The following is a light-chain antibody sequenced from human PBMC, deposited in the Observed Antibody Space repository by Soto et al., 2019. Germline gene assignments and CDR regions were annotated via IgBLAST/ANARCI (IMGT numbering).Light chain of an antibody. J-gene: IGKJ1*01. CDR1: QSVSSN. V-gene: IGKV3-15*01. CDR3: QQYNNWPPWT. CDR2: GAS. Sequence: EIVLTQSPGTLSLSPGERATLSCRASQSVSSNLAWYQQKPGQAPRLLIYGASTRATGIPARFSGSGSGTAFTLTISSLQSEDFAVYYCQQYNNWPPWTFGQGTKVEIK.